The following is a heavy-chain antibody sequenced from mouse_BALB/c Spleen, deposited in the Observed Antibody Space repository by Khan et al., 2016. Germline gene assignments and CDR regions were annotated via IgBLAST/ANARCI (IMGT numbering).Heavy chain of an antibody. CDR1: GFTFSSFG. Sequence: EVQLQESGGGLVQPGGSRKLSCAASGFTFSSFGMHWVRQAPEKGLEWVAYISSGSSTIYYADTVKGRFTISRDNPKNTLFLQMTSLRSEDSAMYYWARKGGGNTYAMDYWGQGTSVTVS. J-gene: IGHJ4*01. V-gene: IGHV5-17*02. CDR2: ISSGSSTI. CDR3: ARKGGGNTYAMDY.